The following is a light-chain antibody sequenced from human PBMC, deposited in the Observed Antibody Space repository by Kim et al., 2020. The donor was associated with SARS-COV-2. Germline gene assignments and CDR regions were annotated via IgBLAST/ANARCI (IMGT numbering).Light chain of an antibody. Sequence: SPGERVTLSCRASQSVASNLAWYPQKPGQPPRLLFYGVSIRASGVPARFSGSGSGTEFTLTIDSLQSEDFAVYFCQQYRDWPPITFGQGTRLEIK. CDR2: GVS. CDR1: QSVASN. CDR3: QQYRDWPPIT. J-gene: IGKJ5*01. V-gene: IGKV3-15*01.